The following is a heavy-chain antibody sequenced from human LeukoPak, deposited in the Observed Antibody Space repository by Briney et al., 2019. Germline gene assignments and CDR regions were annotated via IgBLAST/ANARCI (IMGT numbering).Heavy chain of an antibody. J-gene: IGHJ4*02. Sequence: SETLSLTCTVSGGSISSGDYYWSWIRQPPGKGLEWIGYIYYSGSTYYNPSLKSRVTISVDTSKNQFSLKLSSVTAADTAVYYCARRKRWLQLDFDYWGQGTLVTVSS. V-gene: IGHV4-30-4*08. D-gene: IGHD5-24*01. CDR2: IYYSGST. CDR3: ARRKRWLQLDFDY. CDR1: GGSISSGDYY.